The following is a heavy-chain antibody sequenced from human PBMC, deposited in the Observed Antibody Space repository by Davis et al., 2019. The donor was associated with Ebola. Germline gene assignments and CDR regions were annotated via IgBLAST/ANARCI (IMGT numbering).Heavy chain of an antibody. CDR2: IIPMFATA. Sequence: SVKVSCKSSGGRGRSYAISWVRQAPGQGLEWMGGIIPMFATASYAQKFQGRVTITADKSTSTAYMEVSSLRSEDTAVYYCARGADDFWSGGTYRYYDLDVWGLGTMVTVSS. D-gene: IGHD3-3*01. CDR1: GGRGRSYA. CDR3: ARGADDFWSGGTYRYYDLDV. J-gene: IGHJ6*02. V-gene: IGHV1-69*06.